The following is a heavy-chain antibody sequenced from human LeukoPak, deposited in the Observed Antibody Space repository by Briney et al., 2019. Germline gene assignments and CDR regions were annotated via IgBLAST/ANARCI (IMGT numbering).Heavy chain of an antibody. D-gene: IGHD5-24*01. CDR2: IYYSGST. CDR3: ARHRDNGDHFDY. Sequence: PSETLSLTRTVSGDSISSSSHYWGWIRQPPGKGLEWIGSIYYSGSTYYNPSLKSRVSISVDTSKTQFSLRLSSVTAADTAVYYCARHRDNGDHFDYWGRGTLVTVSS. J-gene: IGHJ4*02. CDR1: GDSISSSSHY. V-gene: IGHV4-39*01.